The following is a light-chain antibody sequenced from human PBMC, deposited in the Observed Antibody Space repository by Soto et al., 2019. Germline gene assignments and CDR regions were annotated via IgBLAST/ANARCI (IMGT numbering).Light chain of an antibody. Sequence: EIVLKQSPATLSLSPGERATLSCRASQRVSSYLAWYQQKPGQAPRLLIYDASNRATGIPARFSGSGSGTDFTLTISSLEPEDFAVYYCQQRSNWPPFSFGPGNKVDIK. CDR2: DAS. CDR3: QQRSNWPPFS. V-gene: IGKV3-11*01. J-gene: IGKJ3*01. CDR1: QRVSSY.